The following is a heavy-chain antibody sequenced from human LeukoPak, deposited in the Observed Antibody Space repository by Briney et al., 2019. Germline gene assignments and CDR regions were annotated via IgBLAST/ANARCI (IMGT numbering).Heavy chain of an antibody. CDR2: IRSKAYGGTT. Sequence: PGRSLRLSCTASGFTFGDYAMSWVRQAPGKGLEWVGFIRSKAYGGTTEYAASVKGRFNISRDDSKSIAYLQMNSLKTEDTAVYYCTRVRIVVVVAATPVWDYWGQGTLVTVSS. CDR1: GFTFGDYA. CDR3: TRVRIVVVVAATPVWDY. D-gene: IGHD2-15*01. J-gene: IGHJ4*02. V-gene: IGHV3-49*04.